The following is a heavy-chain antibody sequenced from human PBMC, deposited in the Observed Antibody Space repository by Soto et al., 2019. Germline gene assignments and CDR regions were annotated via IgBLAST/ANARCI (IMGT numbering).Heavy chain of an antibody. V-gene: IGHV3-23*01. D-gene: IGHD1-26*01. J-gene: IGHJ4*02. Sequence: EVKLLESGGGLVQPGGSLRLSCAASGFAFSTYAMTWVRQAPGKGLEWVSTVSGGGDHTYYADSVRGRSTVSRDASKNTQYLHMDGLRPEDTAFYYCAKSGFADLEYWGQGALVTVSS. CDR1: GFAFSTYA. CDR2: VSGGGDHT. CDR3: AKSGFADLEY.